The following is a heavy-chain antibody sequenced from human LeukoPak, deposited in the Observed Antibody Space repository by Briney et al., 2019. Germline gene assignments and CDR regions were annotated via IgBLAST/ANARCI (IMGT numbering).Heavy chain of an antibody. D-gene: IGHD5-18*01. CDR1: GGTFSSYA. V-gene: IGHV1-69*13. Sequence: SVKVSCKASGGTFSSYAISWVRQAPGQGLEWMGGIIPIFGTANYAQKFQGRVTITADESTSTAYMELTSLRSADTAVYYCARSQGYSYGSSYWGQGTLVTVSS. CDR3: ARSQGYSYGSSY. CDR2: IIPIFGTA. J-gene: IGHJ4*02.